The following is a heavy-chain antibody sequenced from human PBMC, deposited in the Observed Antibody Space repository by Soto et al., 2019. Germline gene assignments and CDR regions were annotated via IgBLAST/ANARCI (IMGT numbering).Heavy chain of an antibody. D-gene: IGHD3-22*01. CDR1: GATFSTYP. Sequence: QVHLVQSGAVVKKPGSSMTVSCKTSGATFSTYPITWVRQAPGQGLEWMGRTIPILAITDYAQKCQGRATITADRSPTTAYMELTSLKFEATAVYYCARGGDGSGSESVFDVWGQGTMVTVSS. V-gene: IGHV1-69*02. CDR2: TIPILAIT. J-gene: IGHJ3*01. CDR3: ARGGDGSGSESVFDV.